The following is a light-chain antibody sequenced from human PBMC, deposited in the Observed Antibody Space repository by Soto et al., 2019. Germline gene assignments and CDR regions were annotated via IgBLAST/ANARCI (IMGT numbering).Light chain of an antibody. J-gene: IGKJ2*01. CDR3: QQLSYYPRT. V-gene: IGKV1-9*01. CDR2: AAS. Sequence: IQMTQSPSSLSATVGYRVTITCRASQDVSSYLVWYQQKPGKAPELLIYAASTLQSGVPLRFSGSGSGTEFTLTISSLQPEDFATYYCQQLSYYPRTFGQGTKLEIK. CDR1: QDVSSY.